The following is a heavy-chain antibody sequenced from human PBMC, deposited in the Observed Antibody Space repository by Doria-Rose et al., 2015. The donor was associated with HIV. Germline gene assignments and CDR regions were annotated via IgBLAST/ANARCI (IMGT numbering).Heavy chain of an antibody. CDR3: ARVRRLSSSWYGGAFDI. V-gene: IGHV4-34*01. CDR1: GGSFSGYY. J-gene: IGHJ3*02. Sequence: VQLQQWGAGLLKPSETLSLTCAVYGGSFSGYYWSWIRQPPGKGLEWIGEINHSGNTNYNPSLKSRVTISVDTSKNQFSLKLSSVTAADTAVYHCARVRRLSSSWYGGAFDIWGQGTMVTVSS. CDR2: INHSGNT. D-gene: IGHD6-13*01.